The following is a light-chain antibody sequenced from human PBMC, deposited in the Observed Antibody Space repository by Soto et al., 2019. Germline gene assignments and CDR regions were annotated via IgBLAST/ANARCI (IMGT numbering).Light chain of an antibody. CDR2: GAS. CDR3: RQSATSPRT. CDR1: QTVGNNC. V-gene: IGKV3-20*01. Sequence: EIVLTQSPGTLSLSPGERATLSCRASQTVGNNCLDWYQQKPGQAPRLLIYGASSRATVIPDRFSGSGSGTDFTLTISRLEPEDFAVYYCRQSATSPRTFGQGTKVEIK. J-gene: IGKJ1*01.